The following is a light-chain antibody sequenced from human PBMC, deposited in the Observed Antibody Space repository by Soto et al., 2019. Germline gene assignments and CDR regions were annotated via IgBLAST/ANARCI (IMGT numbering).Light chain of an antibody. CDR3: QQTYSSLPWT. V-gene: IGKV1-39*01. CDR1: QIINNY. CDR2: AAF. Sequence: DIQMTQSPSSLSASVRDRVTITCRASQIINNYLNWYQQKPGEAPKLLIYAAFTLQSGVPSRFSGSGSGTGFTLTISSLQPEDFATYYCQQTYSSLPWTFGQGTKVEI. J-gene: IGKJ1*01.